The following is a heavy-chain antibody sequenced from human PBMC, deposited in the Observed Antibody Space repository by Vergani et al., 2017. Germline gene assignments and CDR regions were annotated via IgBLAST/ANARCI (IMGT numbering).Heavy chain of an antibody. J-gene: IGHJ5*01. V-gene: IGHV3-74*01. D-gene: IGHD5-12*01. Sequence: EVQLVESGGGLIHPGGSLRLSCEGSGFSFSGYWMHWVRQSPEKGLVWVSRIKSDGSITNYADSVKGRFTISRDNAKNPLYLEMNRLRGDDTAIYYCVRARCSGPCFMSNWFDSWGQGTLVTVSS. CDR3: VRARCSGPCFMSNWFDS. CDR1: GFSFSGYW. CDR2: IKSDGSIT.